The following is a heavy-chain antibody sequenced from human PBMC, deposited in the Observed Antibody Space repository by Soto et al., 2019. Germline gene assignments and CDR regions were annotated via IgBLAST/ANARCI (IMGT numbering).Heavy chain of an antibody. V-gene: IGHV3-7*03. CDR3: TSDRYPRFYHGSGSYPYY. CDR1: GFTFSSFW. CDR2: IKTDGSET. D-gene: IGHD3-10*01. Sequence: PGGSLRLSCAASGFTFSSFWMSWVRQAPGKGLESVANIKTDGSETHYVDSVKGRFTISRDNPKTSLFLQMNSLRVEDTAVYFCTSDRYPRFYHGSGSYPYYWGQGTPVTVSS. J-gene: IGHJ4*02.